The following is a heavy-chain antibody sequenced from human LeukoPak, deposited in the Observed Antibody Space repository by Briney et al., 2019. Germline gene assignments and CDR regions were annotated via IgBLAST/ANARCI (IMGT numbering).Heavy chain of an antibody. CDR2: IYYSGST. D-gene: IGHD6-19*01. Sequence: PSETLSLTCTVSGGSISSYYWSWIRQPPGKGLEWIGYIYYSGSTNYNPSLKSRVTISADTSKNQFSLRLSSVTAADTAVYYCARDLIAVSLYYFDYWGQGTQVTVSS. J-gene: IGHJ4*02. V-gene: IGHV4-59*12. CDR3: ARDLIAVSLYYFDY. CDR1: GGSISSYY.